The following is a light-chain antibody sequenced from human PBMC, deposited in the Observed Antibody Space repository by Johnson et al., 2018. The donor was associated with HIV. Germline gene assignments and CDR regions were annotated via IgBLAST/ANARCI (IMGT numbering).Light chain of an antibody. V-gene: IGLV1-51*01. CDR1: SSNIGNNY. Sequence: QSVLTQPPSVSAAPGQKVTISCSGSSSNIGNNYVSWYQQFPGTAPKLLIYDNNKRPSGIPDRFSGSKSGTSATLGITGLQTGDDADYYCGTWDSSVSGFVFGTGTKVTVL. J-gene: IGLJ1*01. CDR3: GTWDSSVSGFV. CDR2: DNN.